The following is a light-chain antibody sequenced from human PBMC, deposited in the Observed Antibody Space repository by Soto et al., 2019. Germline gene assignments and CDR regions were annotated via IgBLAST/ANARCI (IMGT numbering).Light chain of an antibody. V-gene: IGKV3D-20*02. Sequence: EIVLTQSPGTLSLSPGERATLSCRASQSVNSIYLAWYQQKPGQAPRLLVYGASSRATGIPDRFSGSGSGTDFTLTISSLEPEDFAVYYCQQRTNWLFTFGPGTKVDIK. J-gene: IGKJ3*01. CDR2: GAS. CDR3: QQRTNWLFT. CDR1: QSVNSIY.